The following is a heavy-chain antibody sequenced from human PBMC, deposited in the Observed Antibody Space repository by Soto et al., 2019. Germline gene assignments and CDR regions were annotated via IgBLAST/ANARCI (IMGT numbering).Heavy chain of an antibody. CDR1: GGSFSGYY. CDR3: ASGGQTIIPKD. Sequence: QVQLQRWGAGLLKPSETLSLTCAVYGGSFSGYYWSWIRQPPGKGLDWIGEINHSGRTNYNPSLKSRVTISVDTSKNQFSLKLSSVTAADTAVYYCASGGQTIIPKDWGQGTLVTVSS. CDR2: INHSGRT. J-gene: IGHJ4*02. V-gene: IGHV4-34*02. D-gene: IGHD3-9*01.